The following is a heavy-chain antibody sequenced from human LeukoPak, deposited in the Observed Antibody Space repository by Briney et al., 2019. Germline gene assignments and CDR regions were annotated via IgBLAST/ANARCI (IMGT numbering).Heavy chain of an antibody. V-gene: IGHV4-4*09. CDR2: IYSSGIT. CDR3: ASSYYDFWSGENYYYYYMDV. J-gene: IGHJ6*03. Sequence: SETLSLTCTVSGDSISTYYWSWIRQPPGKGLEWIGYIYSSGITNYSPSLKSRVTISVDTAKNQFSLRLTSVTAADTAVYYCASSYYDFWSGENYYYYYMDVWGKGTTVTVSS. CDR1: GDSISTYY. D-gene: IGHD3-3*01.